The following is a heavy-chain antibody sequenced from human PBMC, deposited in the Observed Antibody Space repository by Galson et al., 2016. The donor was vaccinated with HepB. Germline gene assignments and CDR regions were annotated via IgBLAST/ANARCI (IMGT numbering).Heavy chain of an antibody. CDR2: ISAYNGHK. CDR1: GYIFSSYG. CDR3: ARDVGSTVTY. J-gene: IGHJ4*02. D-gene: IGHD4-17*01. V-gene: IGHV1-18*01. Sequence: QSGAEVKKPGASVKVSCKASGYIFSSYGLFWVRQAPGQGLEWMGWISAYNGHKKYAQKLQGRVTLTTDTSTSTAYMELGSLRSDDTAVYYCARDVGSTVTYWGQGTLVTVSS.